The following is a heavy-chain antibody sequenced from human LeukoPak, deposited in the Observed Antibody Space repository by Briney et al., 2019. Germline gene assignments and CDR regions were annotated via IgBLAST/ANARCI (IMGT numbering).Heavy chain of an antibody. Sequence: SETLSLTCAVSGVSISSSNWWSWVRQPPGKGLEWIGEIYHSGSTNYNPSLKSRVTISVDKSKNQFSLKLSSVTAKDTAVYYCARRYCGGDCYSDYYYGMGVWGQGTTVTVSS. CDR2: IYHSGST. J-gene: IGHJ6*02. CDR1: GVSISSSNW. D-gene: IGHD2-21*02. CDR3: ARRYCGGDCYSDYYYGMGV. V-gene: IGHV4-4*02.